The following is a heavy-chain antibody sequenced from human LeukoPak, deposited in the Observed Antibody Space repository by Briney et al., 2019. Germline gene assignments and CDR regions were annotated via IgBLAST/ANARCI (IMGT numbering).Heavy chain of an antibody. V-gene: IGHV3-7*01. CDR2: IKQDGSEK. Sequence: GGSLRLSCAASGFTFSSYWMSWVRQAPGKGLEWVANIKQDGSEKYYVDSVKGRFTISRDNSKNTLYLQMNSLRAEDTAVYYCAKALIVGATKNAFDIWGQGTMVTVSS. D-gene: IGHD1-26*01. CDR3: AKALIVGATKNAFDI. CDR1: GFTFSSYW. J-gene: IGHJ3*02.